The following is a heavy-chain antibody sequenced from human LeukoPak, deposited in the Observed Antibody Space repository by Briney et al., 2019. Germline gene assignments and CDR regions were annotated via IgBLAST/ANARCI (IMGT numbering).Heavy chain of an antibody. Sequence: VASVKVSCKASGGTFSSYAISWVRQAPGQGLEWMGRIIPILGIANYAQKFQGRVTITADESTSTAYMELSSLRSEDTAVYYCARAPGDYGATGWFDPWGQGTLVTVSS. CDR3: ARAPGDYGATGWFDP. CDR1: GGTFSSYA. D-gene: IGHD4-17*01. J-gene: IGHJ5*02. CDR2: IIPILGIA. V-gene: IGHV1-69*04.